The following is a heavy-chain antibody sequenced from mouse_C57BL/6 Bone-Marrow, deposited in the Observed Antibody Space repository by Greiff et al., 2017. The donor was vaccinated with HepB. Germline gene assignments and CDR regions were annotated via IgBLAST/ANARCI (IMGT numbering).Heavy chain of an antibody. CDR3: ARGYDYDAMDY. Sequence: VQLVESGGGLVQSGRSLRLSCATSGFTFSDFYMEWVRQAPGKGLEWIAASRNKANDYTTEYSASVKGRFIVSRDTSQSILYLQMNALRAEDTAIYYCARGYDYDAMDYWGQGTSVTVSS. J-gene: IGHJ4*01. CDR1: GFTFSDFY. CDR2: SRNKANDYTT. V-gene: IGHV7-1*01.